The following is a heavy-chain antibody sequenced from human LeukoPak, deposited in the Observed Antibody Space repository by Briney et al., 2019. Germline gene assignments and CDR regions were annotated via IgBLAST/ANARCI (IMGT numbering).Heavy chain of an antibody. Sequence: GESLKISCRGSGYSFTTYWIGWVRQMPGKGLEWMGIIYPGDSDTRYSPSFQGHVTISADKSISTAYLQWSSLKASDTAMYYCASRSGYYANAFDIWGQGTMVTVSS. CDR3: ASRSGYYANAFDI. CDR2: IYPGDSDT. D-gene: IGHD3-22*01. V-gene: IGHV5-51*01. J-gene: IGHJ3*02. CDR1: GYSFTTYW.